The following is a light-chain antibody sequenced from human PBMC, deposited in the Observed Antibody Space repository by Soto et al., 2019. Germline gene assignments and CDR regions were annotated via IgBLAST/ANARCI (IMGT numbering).Light chain of an antibody. J-gene: IGKJ3*01. CDR2: GAS. CDR3: QQYGSSPFT. CDR1: QSISSSH. Sequence: EIVLTQSPGTLSLSPGERATLSCRASQSISSSHLAWYQQKPGQAPRLLIYGASSRATAIPDRFSGSGSGTDFTLTISRLGPEDFAVYYCQQYGSSPFTFGPGTKVDIK. V-gene: IGKV3-20*01.